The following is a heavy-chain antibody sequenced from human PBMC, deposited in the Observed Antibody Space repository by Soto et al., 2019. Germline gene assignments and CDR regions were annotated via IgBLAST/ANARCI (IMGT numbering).Heavy chain of an antibody. CDR2: ISGSGIST. J-gene: IGHJ6*02. D-gene: IGHD2-2*01. CDR1: GFTFSTYP. V-gene: IGHV3-23*01. CDR3: AKRGDIVEVSRTFVGYGMDV. Sequence: GGSLRLSCAASGFTFSTYPMSWVRQAPGKGLEWVSGISGSGISTYYTDSVKGRFTISRDNSKNTLYLQMNSLRAEDTAVYYCAKRGDIVEVSRTFVGYGMDVWGQGTTVTV.